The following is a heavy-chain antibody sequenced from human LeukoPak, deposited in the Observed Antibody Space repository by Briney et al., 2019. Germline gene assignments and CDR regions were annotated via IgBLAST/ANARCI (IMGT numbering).Heavy chain of an antibody. CDR2: TYYRSKWYN. D-gene: IGHD5-24*01. CDR1: GDSVSSNSAA. V-gene: IGHV6-1*01. CDR3: ARVAPPEMSLDY. J-gene: IGHJ4*02. Sequence: SQTLSLTCAISGDSVSSNSAAWNWIRQSPSSGLGWLGRTYYRSKWYNDYAVSVKSRITINPDTSKNQFSLQLNSVTPEDTAVYYCARVAPPEMSLDYWGQGTLVTVSS.